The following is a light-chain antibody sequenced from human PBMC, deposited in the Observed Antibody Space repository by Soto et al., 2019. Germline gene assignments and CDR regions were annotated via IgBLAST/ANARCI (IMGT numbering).Light chain of an antibody. J-gene: IGLJ2*01. CDR2: DVS. CDR1: SSDVGGYNY. Sequence: QSALTQPASVSGSPGQSITISCTGTSSDVGGYNYVSWYQQHPGKAPKLMIYDVSNRPSGVSNRFSGSKSGNTASLTISGRQAEDGADYYCSSYTSSSTLVVFGGGTQRTVL. V-gene: IGLV2-14*01. CDR3: SSYTSSSTLVV.